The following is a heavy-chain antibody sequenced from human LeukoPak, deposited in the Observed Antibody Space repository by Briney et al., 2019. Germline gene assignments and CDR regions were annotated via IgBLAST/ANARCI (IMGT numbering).Heavy chain of an antibody. CDR2: ISYDGSNK. V-gene: IGHV3-30-3*01. CDR1: GFTFSSYA. CDR3: ARAPPKTWYFDY. Sequence: GGSLRLSCAASGFTFSSYAMHWVRQAPGKGLEWVAVISYDGSNKYYADSVKGRFTISRDNSKNTLYLQMNSLRAEDTAVYYCARAPPKTWYFDYWGQGTLVTVSS. J-gene: IGHJ4*02.